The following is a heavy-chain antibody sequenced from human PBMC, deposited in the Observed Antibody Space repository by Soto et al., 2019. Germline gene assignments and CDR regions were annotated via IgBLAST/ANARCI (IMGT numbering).Heavy chain of an antibody. V-gene: IGHV4-59*08. D-gene: IGHD4-17*01. J-gene: IGHJ3*02. CDR1: GGSISIYY. CDR2: IYYSGST. Sequence: PSDTLSLTCTVSGGSISIYYWSWIRQPPGKGLEWIGYIYYSGSTNYNPSLKSRVTISVDTSKNQFSLKLSSVTAADTAVYYCARHDDGDPDDAFDIWGQGTMVTVSS. CDR3: ARHDDGDPDDAFDI.